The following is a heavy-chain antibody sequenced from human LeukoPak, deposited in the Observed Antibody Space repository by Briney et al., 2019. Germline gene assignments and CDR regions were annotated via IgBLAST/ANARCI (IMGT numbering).Heavy chain of an antibody. CDR3: ARDVPAGILDI. D-gene: IGHD2-2*01. J-gene: IGHJ3*02. V-gene: IGHV4-31*03. CDR1: GGSISSGGYY. Sequence: SETLSLTCTVSGGSISSGGYYWSWIRQHPGKGLEWVGYIYYSGSTYYNPSIKSRATSSVDTSKNQFSLKLSPVIAAITAEYYCARDVPAGILDIWGQGTMVTVSS. CDR2: IYYSGST.